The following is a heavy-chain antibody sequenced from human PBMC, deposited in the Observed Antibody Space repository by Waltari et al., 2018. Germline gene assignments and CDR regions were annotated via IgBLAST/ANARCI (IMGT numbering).Heavy chain of an antibody. Sequence: QVQLQESGPGLVKPSETLSLTCTVSGGSISGYYWSWIRQPPGKGLELIGYIYYDGSTNSSPALKSRVTISVDTSKNQFSVKLTSVTTADTAVYYCARGEDDISAGYHYYYMDVWGKGTTVTVSS. CDR1: GGSISGYY. D-gene: IGHD3-9*01. CDR3: ARGEDDISAGYHYYYMDV. CDR2: IYYDGST. J-gene: IGHJ6*03. V-gene: IGHV4-59*01.